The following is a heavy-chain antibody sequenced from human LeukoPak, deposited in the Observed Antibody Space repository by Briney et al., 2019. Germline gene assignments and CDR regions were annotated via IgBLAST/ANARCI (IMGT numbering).Heavy chain of an antibody. Sequence: GGSLRLSCAASGFTFSSYGMHWVRQAPGKGLEWVAFIRYDGSNKYYADSVKGRFTISRDNSKNTLYLQMNSLRAEDTAVYHCAQTLRLSGYSGYDSSVDFDYWGQGTLVTVSS. CDR3: AQTLRLSGYSGYDSSVDFDY. J-gene: IGHJ4*02. D-gene: IGHD5-12*01. CDR1: GFTFSSYG. CDR2: IRYDGSNK. V-gene: IGHV3-30*02.